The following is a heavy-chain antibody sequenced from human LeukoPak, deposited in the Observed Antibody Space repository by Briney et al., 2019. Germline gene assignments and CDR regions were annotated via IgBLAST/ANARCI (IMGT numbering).Heavy chain of an antibody. Sequence: PGGSLRLSCAASGFSFSTYAMSWVRQAPGKGLEWISGISSSSVDTHCAESVKGRFRGSRDNSKTTLYLQMNSLRAEDTAVYYCASVTYRLGDYWGQGVLVAVSS. CDR3: ASVTYRLGDY. CDR1: GFSFSTYA. V-gene: IGHV3-23*01. D-gene: IGHD4-17*01. J-gene: IGHJ4*02. CDR2: ISSSSVDT.